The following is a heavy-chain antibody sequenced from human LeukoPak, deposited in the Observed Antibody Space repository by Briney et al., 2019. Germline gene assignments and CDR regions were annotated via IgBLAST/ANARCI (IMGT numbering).Heavy chain of an antibody. Sequence: QPGGSLRLSCAASGFTFSDYYMSWIRQAPGKGLEWVSYISSSGSTIYYADSVKGRFPISRDNAKNSLYLQMNSLRAEDTAVYYCARAYDSSGLSYWYFGLWGRGTLVTVSS. J-gene: IGHJ2*01. D-gene: IGHD3-22*01. CDR1: GFTFSDYY. CDR2: ISSSGSTI. CDR3: ARAYDSSGLSYWYFGL. V-gene: IGHV3-11*01.